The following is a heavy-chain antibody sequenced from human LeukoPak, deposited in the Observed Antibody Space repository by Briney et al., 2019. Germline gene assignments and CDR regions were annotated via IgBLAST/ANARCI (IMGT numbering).Heavy chain of an antibody. D-gene: IGHD3-10*01. CDR1: GFTFSNYW. V-gene: IGHV3-74*03. Sequence: PGGSLRLSCAASGFTFSNYWMHWVRQAPGKGLVWVSRINSDGSTRKYADSVKGRFTISRDNAKNTLYQQMNSLRAEDTAVYYCARRSTSGSYYDDWGQGILVTVSS. J-gene: IGHJ4*02. CDR3: ARRSTSGSYYDD. CDR2: INSDGSTR.